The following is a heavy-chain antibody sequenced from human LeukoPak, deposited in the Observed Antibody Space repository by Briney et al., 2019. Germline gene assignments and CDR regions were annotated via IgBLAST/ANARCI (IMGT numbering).Heavy chain of an antibody. CDR2: IYFTGST. V-gene: IGHV4-4*07. D-gene: IGHD6-19*01. CDR3: ARGPTVAGTPWFDP. Sequence: SETLSLTCTVSGGSMSSYYWSWIRQPAGKGLEWIGRIYFTGSTKYNPSLKSRVTMSVDMSKNQFFLKLSSVTAADTAVYYCARGPTVAGTPWFDPWGQGTLVTVSS. J-gene: IGHJ5*02. CDR1: GGSMSSYY.